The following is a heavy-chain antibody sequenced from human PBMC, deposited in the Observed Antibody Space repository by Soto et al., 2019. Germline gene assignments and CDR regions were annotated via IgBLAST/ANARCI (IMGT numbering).Heavy chain of an antibody. D-gene: IGHD3-22*01. CDR3: ARYDYDTNIYSIDY. CDR1: AASPIPTRW. V-gene: IGHV4-4*02. Sequence: SEALPLPWAVSAASPIPTRWRVCVRQSPGEGLEWIGEIHHSETTNYNPSLESRVTISIDKSKNQFSLKLSSVTAADTAVYYCARYDYDTNIYSIDYWGQGALVTVS. J-gene: IGHJ4*02. CDR2: IHHSETT.